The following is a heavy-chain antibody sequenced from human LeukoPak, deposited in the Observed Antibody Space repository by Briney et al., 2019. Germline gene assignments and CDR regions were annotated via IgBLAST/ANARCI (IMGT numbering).Heavy chain of an antibody. V-gene: IGHV3-74*01. J-gene: IGHJ4*02. Sequence: QPGGSLRLSCAASGFTFSNYWMHWVRQAPGKGLVWVSRINSDGSSTSYADSVKGRFTISRDNAKNTPYLQMNSLRAEDTAIYYCARDYCSSTSCYLAGVDYWGQGTLVTVSS. CDR3: ARDYCSSTSCYLAGVDY. D-gene: IGHD2-2*01. CDR1: GFTFSNYW. CDR2: INSDGSST.